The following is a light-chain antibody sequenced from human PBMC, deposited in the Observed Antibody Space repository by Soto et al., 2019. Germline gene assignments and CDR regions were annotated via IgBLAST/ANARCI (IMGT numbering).Light chain of an antibody. CDR1: TSNIGNNA. CDR2: FDD. J-gene: IGLJ2*01. V-gene: IGLV1-36*01. CDR3: ASWDDSLNVVL. Sequence: QSVLTQPPSVSGAPRQRVSISCSGATSNIGNNAVNWYQQRPGKAPKLLIYFDDLMPSGVSDRFSGSKSGTSASLAISGLQSEDEAEYYCASWDDSLNVVLFGGGTKLTVL.